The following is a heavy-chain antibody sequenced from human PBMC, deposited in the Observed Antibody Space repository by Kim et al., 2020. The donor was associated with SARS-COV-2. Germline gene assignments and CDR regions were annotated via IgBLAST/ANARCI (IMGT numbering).Heavy chain of an antibody. CDR2: GRP. CDR3: ARDSSGVDV. J-gene: IGHJ6*02. V-gene: IGHV4-59*01. Sequence: GRPNYNPSIKSRVTISVDTSKNQFSLKLSSVTAADTAVYYCARDSSGVDVWGQGTTVTVSS. D-gene: IGHD6-25*01.